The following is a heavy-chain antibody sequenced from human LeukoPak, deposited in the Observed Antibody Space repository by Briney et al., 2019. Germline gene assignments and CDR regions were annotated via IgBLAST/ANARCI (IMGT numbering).Heavy chain of an antibody. CDR3: ARDPYNGAYSEGYYYYYMDV. Sequence: GGTLRLSCAASGFTFSSYAMHWVREAPGKGLEYGSTISSNGGSTYYANSVKGRFTISRDNSKNTLYLQMGSLRAEDMAVYYCARDPYNGAYSEGYYYYYMDVWGKGTTVTVSS. CDR2: ISSNGGST. V-gene: IGHV3-64*01. CDR1: GFTFSSYA. D-gene: IGHD1-1*01. J-gene: IGHJ6*03.